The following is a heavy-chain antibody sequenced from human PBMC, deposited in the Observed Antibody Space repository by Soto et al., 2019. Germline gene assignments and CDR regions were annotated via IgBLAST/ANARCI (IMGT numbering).Heavy chain of an antibody. CDR1: GFTFSSYS. V-gene: IGHV3-21*01. D-gene: IGHD6-13*01. Sequence: GGSLRLSCAASGFTFSSYSMNWVRQAPGKGLEWVSSISSSSSYIYYADSVKGRFTISRDNAKNSLYLQMNSLRAEDTAVYYCAREWTAAAGAFDYWGQGTLVTVSS. J-gene: IGHJ4*02. CDR2: ISSSSSYI. CDR3: AREWTAAAGAFDY.